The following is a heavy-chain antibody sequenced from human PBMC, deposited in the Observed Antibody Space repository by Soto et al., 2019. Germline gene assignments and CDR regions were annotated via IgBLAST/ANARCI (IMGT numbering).Heavy chain of an antibody. J-gene: IGHJ4*02. D-gene: IGHD2-15*01. Sequence: SVKVSCKASGGTFSSYAISWVRQAPGQGLEWMGGIIPIFGTANYAQKFQGRVTITADESTSTAYMELSSLRSEDTAVYYCARDPSREGGSRREGYWGQGTLVTVSS. CDR3: ARDPSREGGSRREGY. CDR2: IIPIFGTA. V-gene: IGHV1-69*13. CDR1: GGTFSSYA.